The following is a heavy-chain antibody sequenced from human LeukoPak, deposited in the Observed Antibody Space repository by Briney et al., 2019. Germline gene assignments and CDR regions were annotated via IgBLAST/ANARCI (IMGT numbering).Heavy chain of an antibody. Sequence: GGSLRLSCAASGFTFSTYEMNWVRQAPGKGLEWVSYISSSGGTIHYSDSVKGRFTISRDNAKNSLYLQMNSLRAEDTAVYYCARDTGYSSSWYRDYFDYWGQGTLVTVSS. CDR3: ARDTGYSSSWYRDYFDY. V-gene: IGHV3-48*03. J-gene: IGHJ4*02. CDR1: GFTFSTYE. CDR2: ISSSGGTI. D-gene: IGHD6-13*01.